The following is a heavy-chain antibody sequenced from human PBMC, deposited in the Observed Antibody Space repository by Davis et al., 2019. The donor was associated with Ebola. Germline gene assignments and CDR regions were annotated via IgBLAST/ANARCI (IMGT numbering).Heavy chain of an antibody. CDR1: AYTFTGYF. Sequence: ASVKVSCKASAYTFTGYFMHWVRQAPGQGLEWMGIINPSGGSTSYAQKFQGRVTMTRDTSTSTVYMELSSLRSEDTAVYYCARDRLGRTAAGIYYFDYWGQGTLVTVSS. V-gene: IGHV1-46*01. J-gene: IGHJ4*02. CDR2: INPSGGST. CDR3: ARDRLGRTAAGIYYFDY. D-gene: IGHD6-13*01.